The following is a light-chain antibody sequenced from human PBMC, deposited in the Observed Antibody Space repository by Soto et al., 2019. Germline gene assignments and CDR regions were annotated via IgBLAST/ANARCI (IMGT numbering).Light chain of an antibody. CDR1: SSNIGSNT. J-gene: IGLJ2*01. V-gene: IGLV1-44*01. Sequence: QSVLTQPPSASGTPGQRVTISCSGSSSNIGSNTVNWYQHLPGTAPKLLIYSNNQRPSRVPGRLSGSKSGTSASLAFSGLQSEDEADYYCAAWDDSLNGVVFGGGTKLTVL. CDR3: AAWDDSLNGVV. CDR2: SNN.